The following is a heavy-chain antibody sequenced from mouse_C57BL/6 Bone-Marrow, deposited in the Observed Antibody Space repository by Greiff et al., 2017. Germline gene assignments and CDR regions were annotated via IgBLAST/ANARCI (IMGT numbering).Heavy chain of an antibody. Sequence: EVQLQESGPGLVKPSQSLSLTCSVTGYSITSGYYWNWIRQFPGNKLEWMGYISYDGSNNYNPSLKNRISITRDTSKNQFFLKLNSVTTEDTATYYCAIYYGNYVYAMDYWGQGTSVTVSS. CDR3: AIYYGNYVYAMDY. V-gene: IGHV3-6*01. CDR1: GYSITSGYY. J-gene: IGHJ4*01. CDR2: ISYDGSN. D-gene: IGHD2-1*01.